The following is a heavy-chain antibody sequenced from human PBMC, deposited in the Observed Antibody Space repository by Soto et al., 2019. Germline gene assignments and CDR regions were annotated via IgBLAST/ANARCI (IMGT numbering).Heavy chain of an antibody. CDR1: GDSVSSDSAA. CDR3: AGTTSHQWYYMDV. Sequence: QTLSLTCAISGDSVSSDSAAWNWIRLSPSRGLEWLARTYYRSRWYNDYAVSVRSRITVNPDTSKNQFSLQLTSVTPEDTAVYYCAGTTSHQWYYMDVWGKGTTVTVSS. V-gene: IGHV6-1*01. J-gene: IGHJ6*03. D-gene: IGHD1-7*01. CDR2: TYYRSRWYN.